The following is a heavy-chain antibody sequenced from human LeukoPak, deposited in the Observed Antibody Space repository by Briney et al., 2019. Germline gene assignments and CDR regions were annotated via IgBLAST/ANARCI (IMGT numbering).Heavy chain of an antibody. Sequence: SQTLSLTCAISGDSISSNTTAWNWIRQSPSRGLEWLGRTYFRSKWYNEYAASLKSRITINPDTSKNQFSLHLNSVTPEDTAVYFCTRGYSFDFWGQGTLVTVSS. CDR2: TYFRSKWYN. V-gene: IGHV6-1*01. CDR1: GDSISSNTTA. CDR3: TRGYSFDF. J-gene: IGHJ4*02.